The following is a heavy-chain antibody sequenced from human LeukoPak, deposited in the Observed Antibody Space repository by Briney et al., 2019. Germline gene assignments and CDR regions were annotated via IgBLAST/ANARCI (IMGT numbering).Heavy chain of an antibody. D-gene: IGHD1-26*01. J-gene: IGHJ3*02. Sequence: GGSLRLSCAAAGFSFSGHSINWVRQVPGKGLEWVSSISSDSKYIYYAGSMKGRFTVSRDNARNSLYLQMNSLGAEDTAVYYCARGHSGSYQRNDAFDIWGQGTMVTVSS. CDR1: GFSFSGHS. V-gene: IGHV3-21*01. CDR2: ISSDSKYI. CDR3: ARGHSGSYQRNDAFDI.